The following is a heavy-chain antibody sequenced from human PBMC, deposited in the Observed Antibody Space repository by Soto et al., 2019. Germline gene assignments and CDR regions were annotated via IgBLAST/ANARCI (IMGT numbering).Heavy chain of an antibody. D-gene: IGHD1-1*01. CDR2: IWAHGTDQ. Sequence: QVHLAQSGGGVVQPGRSLTLSCAASGYSLTNHGMHWVRQAPGKGLEWVALIWAHGTDQYYADSVKGRFTVSRDTSTNTVYLQMNSLRAEDTARYYCGKDIRSGSIDYWGQGTLVTVSS. V-gene: IGHV3-33*06. CDR1: GYSLTNHG. J-gene: IGHJ4*02. CDR3: GKDIRSGSIDY.